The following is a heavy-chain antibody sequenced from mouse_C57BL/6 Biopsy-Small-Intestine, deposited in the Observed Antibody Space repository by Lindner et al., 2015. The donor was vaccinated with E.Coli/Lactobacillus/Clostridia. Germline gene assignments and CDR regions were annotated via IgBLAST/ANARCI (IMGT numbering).Heavy chain of an antibody. D-gene: IGHD2-1*01. V-gene: IGHV3-5*01. CDR1: GISITTGNYR. CDR2: IYYSGTI. CDR3: ARDYGNYYAMDY. Sequence: VQLQESGPGLVKPSQTVFLTCTVAGISITTGNYRWSWIRQFPGNKLEWIGYIYYSGTITYNPSLTSRTTITRDTPKNQFFLEMSSLTAEDTATYYCARDYGNYYAMDYWGQGTSVTVSS. J-gene: IGHJ4*01.